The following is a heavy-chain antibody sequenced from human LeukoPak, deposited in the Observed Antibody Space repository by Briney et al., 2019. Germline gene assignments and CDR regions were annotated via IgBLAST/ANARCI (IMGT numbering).Heavy chain of an antibody. D-gene: IGHD2-2*02. CDR1: GYTFTSYG. Sequence: GASVKVSCKASGYTFTSYGICWARQAPGQGLEWMGWISAYNGNTNYAQKLQGRVTMTTDTSTSTAYMELRSLRSDDTAVYYCARLYCSSTSCYTGAWFDPWGQGTLVTVSS. CDR3: ARLYCSSTSCYTGAWFDP. V-gene: IGHV1-18*01. CDR2: ISAYNGNT. J-gene: IGHJ5*02.